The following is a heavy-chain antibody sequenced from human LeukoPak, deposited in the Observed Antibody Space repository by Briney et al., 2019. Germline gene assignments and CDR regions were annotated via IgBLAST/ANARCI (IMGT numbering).Heavy chain of an antibody. V-gene: IGHV4-34*01. J-gene: IGHJ6*02. CDR1: GGSFSGYY. CDR2: INHSGST. CDR3: ANGGVGYCSSTSCRRGYYYYGMDV. Sequence: PSETLSLTRAVYGGSFSGYYWSWIRQPPGKGLEWIGEINHSGSTNYNPSLKSRVTISVDTSKNQFSLKLSSVTAADTAVYYCANGGVGYCSSTSCRRGYYYYGMDVWGQGTTVTVSS. D-gene: IGHD2-2*01.